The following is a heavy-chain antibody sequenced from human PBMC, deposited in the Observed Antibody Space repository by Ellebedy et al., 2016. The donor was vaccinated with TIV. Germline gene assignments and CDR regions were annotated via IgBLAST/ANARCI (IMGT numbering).Heavy chain of an antibody. D-gene: IGHD6-19*01. Sequence: SETLSLTXTVSGYSISSGYYWGWIRQPPGKGLEWIGSIYHSGSTYYNPSLKSRVTISVDTSKNQFSLKLSSVTAADTAVYYCARCSSGWVFDYWGQGTLVTVSS. V-gene: IGHV4-38-2*02. CDR3: ARCSSGWVFDY. CDR1: GYSISSGYY. CDR2: IYHSGST. J-gene: IGHJ4*02.